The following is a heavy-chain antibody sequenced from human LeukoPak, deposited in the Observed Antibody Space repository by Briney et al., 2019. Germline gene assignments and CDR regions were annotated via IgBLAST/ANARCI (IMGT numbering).Heavy chain of an antibody. Sequence: GGSLRLSCTGSGFTFGDYAMSWVRQAPGKGLEWVGFIRSKAYGGTTEYAASVKGRFIISRDDSKSTAYLQMNSLRAEDTAFYFCAKRGVVIRVFLVGFHKEAFYFESWGQGTLVTVSS. CDR1: GFTFGDYA. V-gene: IGHV3-49*04. CDR2: IRSKAYGGTT. D-gene: IGHD3/OR15-3a*01. CDR3: AKRGVVIRVFLVGFHKEAFYFES. J-gene: IGHJ4*02.